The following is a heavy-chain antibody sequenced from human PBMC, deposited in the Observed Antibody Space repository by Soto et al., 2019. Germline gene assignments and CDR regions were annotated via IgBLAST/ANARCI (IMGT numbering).Heavy chain of an antibody. CDR3: AILEGLATPSYSFVF. D-gene: IGHD3-9*01. CDR2: VYYRGNA. Sequence: SENRSDSCSVSDGSIKSDKYYWCWIRQPPGKGLEWIGSVYYRGNAYYNPSLQTRVTISLDKSKSQFSLKLNSVTAADSAVYFCAILEGLATPSYSFVFSGPGALVTVFS. V-gene: IGHV4-39*01. J-gene: IGHJ4*02. CDR1: DGSIKSDKYY.